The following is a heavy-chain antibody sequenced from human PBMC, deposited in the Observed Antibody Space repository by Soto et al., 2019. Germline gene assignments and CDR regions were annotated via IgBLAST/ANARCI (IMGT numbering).Heavy chain of an antibody. V-gene: IGHV3-7*01. D-gene: IGHD3-16*01. Sequence: EVQLVESGGGLVQPGGSLRLPCAASGFTFSTYWMTWVRQPPGKGLEWVASINQDGSERYYVDSVRGRFTISRDNAKNSLYLQMNSLSAEDPAVYYCVCGGNFFVYWGQGTLVTVSP. CDR3: VCGGNFFVY. CDR1: GFTFSTYW. J-gene: IGHJ4*02. CDR2: INQDGSER.